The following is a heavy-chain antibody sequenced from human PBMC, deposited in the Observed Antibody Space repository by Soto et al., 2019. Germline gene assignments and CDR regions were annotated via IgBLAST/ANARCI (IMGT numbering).Heavy chain of an antibody. J-gene: IGHJ4*02. CDR1: GFTFSSYG. CDR2: ISYDGSNK. Sequence: GGSLRLSCAASGFTFSSYGMHWVRQAPGKGLEWVAVISYDGSNKYYADSVKGRFTISRDNSKNTLYLQMNSLRAEDTAVYYCAKASTHSSSWYGGFDYWGQGTLVTVSS. D-gene: IGHD6-13*01. CDR3: AKASTHSSSWYGGFDY. V-gene: IGHV3-30*18.